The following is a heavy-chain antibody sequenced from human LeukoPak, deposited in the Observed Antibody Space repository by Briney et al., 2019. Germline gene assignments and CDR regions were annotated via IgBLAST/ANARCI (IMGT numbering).Heavy chain of an antibody. V-gene: IGHV4-31*03. CDR3: ARGQEQQPVVVFDY. D-gene: IGHD6-13*01. CDR2: IYYSGST. J-gene: IGHJ4*02. CDR1: GGSISSGGYY. Sequence: TASETLSLTCTVSGGSISSGGYYWSWIRQHPGKGLEWIGYIYYSGSTYYNPSLKSRVTISVDTSKNQFSLKLSSVTAADTAVYYCARGQEQQPVVVFDYWGQGTLVTVSS.